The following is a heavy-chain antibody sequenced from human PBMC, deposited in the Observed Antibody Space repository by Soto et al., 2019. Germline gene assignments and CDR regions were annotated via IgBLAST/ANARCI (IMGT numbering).Heavy chain of an antibody. CDR1: GYSFTSYW. V-gene: IGHV5-10-1*01. D-gene: IGHD6-19*01. Sequence: RGESLKISCKGSGYSFTSYWISWVRQVPGKGLEWMGRIDPSDSYTNYSPSFQGHVTISADKSISTAYLQWSSLKASDTAMYYCARAHRAVAGKSHYYGMDVWGQGTTVTVSS. CDR2: IDPSDSYT. J-gene: IGHJ6*02. CDR3: ARAHRAVAGKSHYYGMDV.